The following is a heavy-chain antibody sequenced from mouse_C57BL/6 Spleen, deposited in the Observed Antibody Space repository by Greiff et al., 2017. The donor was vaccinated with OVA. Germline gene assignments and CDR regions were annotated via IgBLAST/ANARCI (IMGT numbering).Heavy chain of an antibody. CDR2: INPNNGGT. D-gene: IGHD4-1*01. CDR3: ARRNWDVNYAMDY. CDR1: GYTFTDYN. Sequence: DVQLQESGPELVKPGASVKIPCKASGYTFTDYNMDWVKQSPGKSLEWIGDINPNNGGTIYNQKFKGKATLTVDKSSSTAYMELRSLTSEDTAVYYCARRNWDVNYAMDYWGQGTSVTVSS. J-gene: IGHJ4*01. V-gene: IGHV1-18*01.